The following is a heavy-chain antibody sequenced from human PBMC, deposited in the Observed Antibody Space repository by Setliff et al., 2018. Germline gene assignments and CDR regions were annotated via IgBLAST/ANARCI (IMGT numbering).Heavy chain of an antibody. CDR3: ARAFGMYYDFWSGPLHYFDY. J-gene: IGHJ4*02. Sequence: ASVKVSCKASGYTFTGYYMHWVRQAPGQGLEWMGWINPNSGGTNYAQKFQGRVTMTRDTSISTAYMELSRLRSDDTAVYYCARAFGMYYDFWSGPLHYFDYWGQGTLVTVSS. D-gene: IGHD3-3*01. CDR1: GYTFTGYY. CDR2: INPNSGGT. V-gene: IGHV1-2*02.